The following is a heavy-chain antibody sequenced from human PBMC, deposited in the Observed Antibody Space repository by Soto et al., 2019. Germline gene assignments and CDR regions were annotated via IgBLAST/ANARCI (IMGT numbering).Heavy chain of an antibody. CDR2: ISAYNGNT. D-gene: IGHD2-15*01. J-gene: IGHJ6*03. V-gene: IGHV1-18*01. CDR1: GYTFTSYG. Sequence: ASVKVSCKASGYTFTSYGISWVRQAPGQGLEWMGWISAYNGNTNYAQKLQGRVTMTTDTSTSTAYMELRSLRSDDTAVYYCARVVSSGSCAKYYYYYYYMDVWGKGTTVTVSS. CDR3: ARVVSSGSCAKYYYYYYYMDV.